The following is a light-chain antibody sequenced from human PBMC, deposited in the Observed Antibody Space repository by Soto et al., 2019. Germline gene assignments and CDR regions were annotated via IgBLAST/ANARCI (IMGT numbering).Light chain of an antibody. CDR1: QSVADN. V-gene: IGKV3-15*01. CDR3: QQYNYWPIT. CDR2: GAS. J-gene: IGKJ5*01. Sequence: EVVLTQSPATLSVSPLEGVPLXCRSSQSVADNLAWFQQKPGQGPRLLIYGASTRATGIPARFSGSGSETDFTLTVSSLRSEDSAVYYCQQYNYWPITFGQGTRLEIK.